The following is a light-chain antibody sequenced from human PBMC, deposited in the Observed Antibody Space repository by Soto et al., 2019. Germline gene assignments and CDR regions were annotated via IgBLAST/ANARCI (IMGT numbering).Light chain of an antibody. J-gene: IGKJ2*01. CDR2: GAS. CDR1: ESVGRN. Sequence: IVRTQSPATLSLSPGERAPLSCRASESVGRNLAWYQQKPGQAPLLLIYGASTRATAIPTRFSGTGSGTDFTLTISSLQSEDFAVYYCQHYNNWPPDTFGQGTKVDIK. CDR3: QHYNNWPPDT. V-gene: IGKV3-15*01.